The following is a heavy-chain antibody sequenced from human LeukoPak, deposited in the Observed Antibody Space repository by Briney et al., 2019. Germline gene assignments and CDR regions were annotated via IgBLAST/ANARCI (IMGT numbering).Heavy chain of an antibody. J-gene: IGHJ4*02. CDR3: ARETVVPAAHFDY. V-gene: IGHV4-38-2*02. CDR2: IYHSGST. Sequence: SETLSLTCTVSGYSISSGYYWGWIRQPPGKGLEWIGSIYHSGSTYYNPSLRSRVTISVDTSKNQFSLKLSSVTAADTAVYYCARETVVPAAHFDYWGQGTLVTVSS. CDR1: GYSISSGYY. D-gene: IGHD2-2*01.